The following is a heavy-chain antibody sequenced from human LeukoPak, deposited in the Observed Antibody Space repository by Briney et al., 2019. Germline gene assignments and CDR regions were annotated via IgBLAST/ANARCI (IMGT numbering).Heavy chain of an antibody. CDR3: ATSGWYLLPGVY. CDR1: GDSISSTNYY. V-gene: IGHV4-39*01. J-gene: IGHJ4*02. D-gene: IGHD6-19*01. CDR2: IYYSGST. Sequence: SETLSLTCTVSGDSISSTNYYWGWIRQPPGKGLEWIGSIYYSGSTYYNPSLESRVTISVDTSKDQFSLKLSSVTAADTAVYYCATSGWYLLPGVYWGQGTLVTVSS.